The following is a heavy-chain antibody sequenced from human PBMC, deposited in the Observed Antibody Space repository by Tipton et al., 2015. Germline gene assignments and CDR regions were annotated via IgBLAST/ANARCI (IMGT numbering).Heavy chain of an antibody. CDR3: ARARGRHGGLFDS. CDR1: GGSISRYY. J-gene: IGHJ4*02. V-gene: IGHV4-59*01. Sequence: GSLRLSCTVSGGSISRYYWSWIRQPPGKGLEWIGYIYYSGSTNYNPSLKSRVTVLLDTSKTQFSLSLTSVTAADTAVYYCARARGRHGGLFDSWGQGTLVTVSS. D-gene: IGHD4-23*01. CDR2: IYYSGST.